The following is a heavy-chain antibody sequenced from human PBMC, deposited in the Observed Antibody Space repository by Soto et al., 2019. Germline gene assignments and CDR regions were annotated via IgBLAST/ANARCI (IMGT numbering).Heavy chain of an antibody. CDR3: AKDGRHCSGGSCPQGH. D-gene: IGHD2-15*01. J-gene: IGHJ4*02. V-gene: IGHV1-2*02. CDR1: ACNFTGHH. CDR2: INPISGGT. Sequence: ASVKVSCKTSACNFTGHHIHWVRQAPGQGLEWMGWINPISGGTKYREKFQGRVSITRDKSSSTAYMELSSLTSDDSAVYYCAKDGRHCSGGSCPQGHWGQGTLVTVSS.